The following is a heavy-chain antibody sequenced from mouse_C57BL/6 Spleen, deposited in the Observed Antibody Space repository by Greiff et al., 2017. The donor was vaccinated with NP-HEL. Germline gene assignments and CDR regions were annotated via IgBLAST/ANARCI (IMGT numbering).Heavy chain of an antibody. J-gene: IGHJ3*01. Sequence: EVQLQQSGPELVKPGASVKIPCKASGYTFTDYNMDWVKQSHGKSLEWIGDINPNNGGTIYNQKFKGKATLTVDKSSSTAYMELRSLTYEDTAVYYCAREGNGDWFAYWGQGTLVTVSA. CDR1: GYTFTDYN. D-gene: IGHD2-1*01. CDR3: AREGNGDWFAY. CDR2: INPNNGGT. V-gene: IGHV1-18*01.